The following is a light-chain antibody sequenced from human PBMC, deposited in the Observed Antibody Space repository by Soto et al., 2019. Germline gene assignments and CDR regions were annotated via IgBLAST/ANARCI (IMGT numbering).Light chain of an antibody. Sequence: DIRMTQSPSSLSASVGDRVTITGRASQSISSYLNWYQQKPGKAPKLLIYAASSLQSGVPSRFSGSGSGTEFTLTISSLQPDDFATYYCQHYKMYSPWTFGQGTKVDIK. CDR1: QSISSY. J-gene: IGKJ1*01. V-gene: IGKV1-39*01. CDR3: QHYKMYSPWT. CDR2: AAS.